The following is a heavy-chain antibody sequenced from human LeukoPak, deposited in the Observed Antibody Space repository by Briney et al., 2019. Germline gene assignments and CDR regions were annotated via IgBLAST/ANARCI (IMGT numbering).Heavy chain of an antibody. CDR2: ISAYNGNT. V-gene: IGHV1-18*01. CDR3: AREPNYYDSSGYCY. Sequence: RASVKVSCKASGYTFTSYGISWVRQAPGQGLEWMGWISAYNGNTNYAQKLQGRVTVTTDTSTSTAYMELRSLRSDDTAVYYCAREPNYYDSSGYCYWGQGTLVTVSS. J-gene: IGHJ4*02. D-gene: IGHD3-22*01. CDR1: GYTFTSYG.